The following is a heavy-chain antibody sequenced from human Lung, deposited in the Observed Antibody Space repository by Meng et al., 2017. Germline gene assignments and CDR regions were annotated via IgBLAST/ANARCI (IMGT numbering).Heavy chain of an antibody. V-gene: IGHV1-18*01. J-gene: IGHJ4*02. Sequence: QVQPVQSGSEGKKPGDSVKVSCKASDYAFTGYGVSWVRQAPGQGLEWMAWLGAHDGDTSHAPKFQGRVTVSADRPTATAYMELRSLRSDDTAVYYCARGTPGRSYSDYWGQGTLVTVSS. CDR2: LGAHDGDT. CDR3: ARGTPGRSYSDY. D-gene: IGHD3-10*01. CDR1: DYAFTGYG.